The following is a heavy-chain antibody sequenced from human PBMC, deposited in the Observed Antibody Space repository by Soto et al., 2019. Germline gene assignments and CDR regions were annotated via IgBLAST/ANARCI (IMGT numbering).Heavy chain of an antibody. D-gene: IGHD1-26*01. Sequence: PSETVSLTCAVYGGSFIGYYWSWIRQPPGKGLEWIGEINHGGSTNYKPSLKSRVTISVDTSKNQFSLKLSSVTAADTAVYYCARDNTVGATLGINYYFYYGMDVWGQGTTVTVSS. V-gene: IGHV4-34*01. J-gene: IGHJ6*02. CDR1: GGSFIGYY. CDR3: ARDNTVGATLGINYYFYYGMDV. CDR2: INHGGST.